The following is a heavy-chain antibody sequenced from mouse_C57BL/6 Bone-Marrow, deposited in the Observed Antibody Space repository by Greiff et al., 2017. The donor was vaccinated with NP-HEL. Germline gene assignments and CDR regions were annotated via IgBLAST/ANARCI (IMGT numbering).Heavy chain of an antibody. Sequence: VQLQQPGAELVKPGASVKLSCKASGYTFTSYWMQWVKQRPGQGLEWIGEIDPSDSYTNYNQKFKGKATLTVDTYSSAASMLLSSLTSEDSAVYYYARESYFRYDYFPWFAYWGQGPLVTVSA. CDR2: IDPSDSYT. CDR3: ARESYFRYDYFPWFAY. J-gene: IGHJ3*01. V-gene: IGHV1-50*01. D-gene: IGHD2-4*01. CDR1: GYTFTSYW.